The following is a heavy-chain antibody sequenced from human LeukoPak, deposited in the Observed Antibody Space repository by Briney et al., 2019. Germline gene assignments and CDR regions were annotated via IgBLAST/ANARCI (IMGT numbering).Heavy chain of an antibody. D-gene: IGHD1-20*01. V-gene: IGHV1-24*01. CDR1: GYTLIELS. J-gene: IGHJ4*02. CDR3: ATARKRDTWNPRF. CDR2: FDPEDSVT. Sequence: GASVKVSCKVSGYTLIELSMHWVRQAPGKGLEWMGGFDPEDSVTLYAERFQGRVTMTEDTSTGTAYMQLNSLTSEDTAVYYCATARKRDTWNPRFWGQGTLVSVSS.